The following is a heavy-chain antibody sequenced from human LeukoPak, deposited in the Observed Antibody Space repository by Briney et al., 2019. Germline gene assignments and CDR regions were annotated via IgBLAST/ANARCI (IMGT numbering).Heavy chain of an antibody. D-gene: IGHD6-6*01. CDR3: AREGLRAARGGFDY. CDR1: GFTFSSYG. V-gene: IGHV3-30*19. Sequence: PGRSLRLSCAASGFTFSSYGMHWVRQAPGKGLEWVAVISYDGSNKYYADSVKGRFTISRDNSKNTLYLQMNSLRAEDTAVYYCAREGLRAARGGFDYWGQGTLVTVSS. CDR2: ISYDGSNK. J-gene: IGHJ4*02.